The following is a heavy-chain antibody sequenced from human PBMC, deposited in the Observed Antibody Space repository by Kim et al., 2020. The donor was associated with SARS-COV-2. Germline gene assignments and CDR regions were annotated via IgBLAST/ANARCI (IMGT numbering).Heavy chain of an antibody. CDR3: ASLIATTLAAADY. V-gene: IGHV3-30-3*01. J-gene: IGHJ4*02. Sequence: GGSLRLSCAASGFTFSSYAMHWVRQAPGKGLEWVAVISYDGSNKYYADSVKGRFTISRDNSKNTLYLQMNSLRAEDTAVYYCASLIATTLAAADYWGQGTLVTVSS. CDR1: GFTFSSYA. CDR2: ISYDGSNK. D-gene: IGHD6-13*01.